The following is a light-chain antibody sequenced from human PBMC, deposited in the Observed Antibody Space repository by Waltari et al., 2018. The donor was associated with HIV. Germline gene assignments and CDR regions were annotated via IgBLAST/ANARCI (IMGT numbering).Light chain of an antibody. CDR2: GAS. CDR3: QQYKTYPWT. J-gene: IGKJ1*01. Sequence: DIEMTQSPSSLSASVGDRVTITCRSSQDIGNNLVWIQKRPGEPPKSLVYGASVLLSGVPSTFSGRGSGTHFTLTISSVQAEDFATYYCQQYKTYPWTFGQGTTVEVK. CDR1: QDIGNN. V-gene: IGKV1-16*01.